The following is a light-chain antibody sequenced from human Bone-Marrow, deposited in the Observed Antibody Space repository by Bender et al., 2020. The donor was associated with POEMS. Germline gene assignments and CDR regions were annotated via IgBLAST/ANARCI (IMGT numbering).Light chain of an antibody. CDR2: AVT. CDR3: SSYSSSSTMWL. CDR1: SSDVGSFNL. V-gene: IGLV2-14*02. Sequence: QSALTQPPSASGSPGQSVTISCTGTSSDVGSFNLVSWYQQHPGKVPKLMIYAVTKRPSGVSNRFSGSKTGNTASLTIFGLQAEDEADYYCSSYSSSSTMWLFGGGTKLTVL. J-gene: IGLJ3*02.